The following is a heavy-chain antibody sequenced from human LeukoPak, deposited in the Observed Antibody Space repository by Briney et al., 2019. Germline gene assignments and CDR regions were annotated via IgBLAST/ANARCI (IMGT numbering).Heavy chain of an antibody. CDR2: ISYDGINK. Sequence: GGSLRLSCAASEFSVGSNYMTWVRQAPGKGLEWVALISYDGINKYYADSVKGRFTISRDNSDNTLYLQMNSLRAEDTAMYYCAKDKSSGWYLDYFDYWGQGTLVIVSS. D-gene: IGHD6-19*01. CDR3: AKDKSSGWYLDYFDY. V-gene: IGHV3-30*18. J-gene: IGHJ4*02. CDR1: EFSVGSNY.